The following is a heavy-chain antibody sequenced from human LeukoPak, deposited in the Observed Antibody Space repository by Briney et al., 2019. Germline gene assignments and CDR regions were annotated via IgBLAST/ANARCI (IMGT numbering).Heavy chain of an antibody. Sequence: PSGTLSLTCTVSGGSISSGSYYWSWIRQPAGKGLEWIGRIYTSGSTNYNPSLKSRVTISVDTSKNQFSLKLSSVTAADTAVYYCARVPSYSNYYYYYMDVWGKGTTVTVSS. CDR1: GGSISSGSYY. J-gene: IGHJ6*03. D-gene: IGHD4-11*01. V-gene: IGHV4-61*02. CDR3: ARVPSYSNYYYYYMDV. CDR2: IYTSGST.